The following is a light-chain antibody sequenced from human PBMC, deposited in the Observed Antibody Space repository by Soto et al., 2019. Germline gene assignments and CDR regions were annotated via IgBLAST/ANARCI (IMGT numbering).Light chain of an antibody. V-gene: IGKV1-39*01. CDR3: QQSYSLPRT. Sequence: DVQLTQSPSSLSASIGDTVSISCRSSQSIATSGNWYQQKTGKPPALLIYGGSALQLGVPHRFSASGSGTDFPLTTTSLQHEDFAIYYCQQSYSLPRTFGQGTKVDLK. J-gene: IGKJ1*01. CDR2: GGS. CDR1: QSIATS.